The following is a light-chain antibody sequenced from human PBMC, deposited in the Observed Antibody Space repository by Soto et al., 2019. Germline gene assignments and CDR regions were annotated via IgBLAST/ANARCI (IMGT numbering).Light chain of an antibody. CDR3: QQRNNRHRT. CDR1: QSVSRF. CDR2: DAV. V-gene: IGKV3-11*01. J-gene: IGKJ1*01. Sequence: EIVLTQSPATLSLSPGDSATLSCRASQSVSRFLAWYQQKPGQAPRLLIYDAVNRATGIPARFSGSGSGTAFFLPIISLEPHDFAVYYCQQRNNRHRTFGPGTKVEVK.